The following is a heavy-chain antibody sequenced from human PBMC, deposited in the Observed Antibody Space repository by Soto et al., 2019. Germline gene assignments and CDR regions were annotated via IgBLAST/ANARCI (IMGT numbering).Heavy chain of an antibody. CDR2: IDHDGGTR. CDR1: GFSFSTYW. CDR3: ASDLYSGTSDY. D-gene: IGHD1-26*01. Sequence: PGESLKISCAASGFSFSTYWMNWVRQAPGKGLEWVANIDHDGGTRGYVASVKGRFTISRDNAKNSLYLQMNSLGVDDTALYYCASDLYSGTSDYWGQGTLVTVSS. V-gene: IGHV3-7*05. J-gene: IGHJ4*02.